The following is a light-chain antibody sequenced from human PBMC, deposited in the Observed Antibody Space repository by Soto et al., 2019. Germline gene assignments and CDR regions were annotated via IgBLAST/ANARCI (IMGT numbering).Light chain of an antibody. V-gene: IGKV3-11*01. J-gene: IGKJ5*01. CDR3: QQRHEWPIT. CDR1: QTFRSL. CDR2: DGY. Sequence: EIVLTQSPVTLSLSPGESATLSCRASQTFRSLLAWYQQKPGQAPRLLIYDGYNRATGTPVRFSGSGSGTDFTLTISRLEPEDFAVYYCQQRHEWPITFGQGTRLEIK.